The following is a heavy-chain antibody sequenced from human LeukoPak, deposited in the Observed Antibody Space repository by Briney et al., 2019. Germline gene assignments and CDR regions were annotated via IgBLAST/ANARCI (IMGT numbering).Heavy chain of an antibody. Sequence: ASVKVSCRASGYTFTGYYMHWVRQAPGQGLEWMGWNNPNSGGTNYAQKSQGWVTMTRDTSISTAYMELSRLRSDDTAVYYCATGGYSSSLPDYWGQGTLVAVSS. J-gene: IGHJ4*02. CDR1: GYTFTGYY. V-gene: IGHV1-2*04. D-gene: IGHD6-6*01. CDR2: NNPNSGGT. CDR3: ATGGYSSSLPDY.